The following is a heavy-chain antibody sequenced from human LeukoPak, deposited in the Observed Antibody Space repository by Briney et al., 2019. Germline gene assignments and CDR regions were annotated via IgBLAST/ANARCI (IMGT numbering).Heavy chain of an antibody. J-gene: IGHJ3*02. CDR2: ISTSGTTI. CDR3: ARGLYDSSGYGASDI. Sequence: GGSLRLSCAASGFPFSDYYMTWIREAQGKGLEWVSYISTSGTTIYYADSVKGRFTISRDNAKNSLYLQMNSLRAEDTAVYYCARGLYDSSGYGASDIWGQGTMVTVSS. V-gene: IGHV3-11*01. D-gene: IGHD3-22*01. CDR1: GFPFSDYY.